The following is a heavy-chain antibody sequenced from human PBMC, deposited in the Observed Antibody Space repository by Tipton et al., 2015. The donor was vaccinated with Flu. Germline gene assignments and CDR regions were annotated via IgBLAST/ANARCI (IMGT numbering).Heavy chain of an antibody. V-gene: IGHV4-59*08. CDR1: GDSMGTYS. D-gene: IGHD3-10*01. Sequence: TLSLTCTVSGDSMGTYSWRWIRQPPGKGLEWIGYTTYSGTTSYNPSLQSRVSISIDTSKNQFSLKLSSVTAADTAVYYCARHSGSRSYPLDYWGQGTLVTV. CDR3: ARHSGSRSYPLDY. J-gene: IGHJ4*02. CDR2: TTYSGTT.